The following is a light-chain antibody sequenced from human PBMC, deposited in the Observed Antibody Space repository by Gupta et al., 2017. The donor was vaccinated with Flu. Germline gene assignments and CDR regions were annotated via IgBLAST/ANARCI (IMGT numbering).Light chain of an antibody. V-gene: IGLV1-44*01. Sequence: GSSSVNWYQHHPGTAHKLLIYVNNQRPSGVPVRFSGSKSSSSTSLAINRLQPEDEADDYCSACDDRLNCNYVFGTGTKVTVL. CDR3: SACDDRLNCNYV. J-gene: IGLJ1*01. CDR1: GSSS. CDR2: VNN.